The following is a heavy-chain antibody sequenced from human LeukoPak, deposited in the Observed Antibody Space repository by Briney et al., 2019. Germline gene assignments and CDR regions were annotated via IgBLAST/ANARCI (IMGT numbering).Heavy chain of an antibody. D-gene: IGHD6-19*01. CDR3: ASIRVYSSGWSPGDY. CDR2: INPNSGGT. Sequence: GASVKVSCKASGYTFTGYYMHWVRQAPGQGLEWMGWINPNSGGTNYAQKFQGRVTMTRDTSISTAYMELSRLRSDDTAVYYCASIRVYSSGWSPGDYWGQGTLVSVSS. V-gene: IGHV1-2*02. J-gene: IGHJ4*02. CDR1: GYTFTGYY.